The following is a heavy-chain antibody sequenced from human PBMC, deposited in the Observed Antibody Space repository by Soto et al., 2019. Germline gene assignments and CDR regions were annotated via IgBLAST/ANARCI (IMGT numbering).Heavy chain of an antibody. CDR2: INHSGST. J-gene: IGHJ6*02. CDR3: ASKGELLLSYFDYYGMDV. D-gene: IGHD1-26*01. V-gene: IGHV4-34*01. CDR1: GGSFSGYY. Sequence: LSLTCAVYGGSFSGYYWSWIRQPPGKGLEWIGEINHSGSTNYNPSLKSRVTISVDTSKNQFSLKLSSVTAADTAVYYCASKGELLLSYFDYYGMDVWGQGTTVTVSS.